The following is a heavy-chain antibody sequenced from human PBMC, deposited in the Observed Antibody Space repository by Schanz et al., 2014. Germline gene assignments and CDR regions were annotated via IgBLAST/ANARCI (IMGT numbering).Heavy chain of an antibody. J-gene: IGHJ3*02. CDR2: ISRDGTTS. V-gene: IGHV3-11*01. Sequence: AQLVESGGGLVQPGGSLRLSCAASGFTFNDYYMNWIRQAPGKGLEWLSYISRDGTTSYYADSVKGRFTISRDNAKNSLYLEMTSLRGEDTAVYYCARENLNWEAFDIWGQGTVVTVSS. CDR1: GFTFNDYY. CDR3: ARENLNWEAFDI. D-gene: IGHD7-27*01.